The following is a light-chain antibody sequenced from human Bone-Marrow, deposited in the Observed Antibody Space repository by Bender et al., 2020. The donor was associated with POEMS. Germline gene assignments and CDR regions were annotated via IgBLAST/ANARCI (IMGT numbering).Light chain of an antibody. CDR1: NSNIGTNA. Sequence: QSVLTQPPSASGTPGQRVTISCSGSNSNIGTNAVNWYQQFPGKKPKQLIYSDNQRPSGVPDRFYAFKYGTSASLAISRLQSESEADYYCAAWEDGLSGRVFGGQSKLTVL. J-gene: IGLJ3*02. V-gene: IGLV1-44*01. CDR2: SDN. CDR3: AAWEDGLSGRV.